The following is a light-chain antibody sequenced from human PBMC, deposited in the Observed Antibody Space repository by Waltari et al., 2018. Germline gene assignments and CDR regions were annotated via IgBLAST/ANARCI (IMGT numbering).Light chain of an antibody. CDR2: DAS. V-gene: IGKV1-5*01. Sequence: DIQMTQSPSTVSASLVDRVTITCRASQNLNTFLSWYQQKPGAVPNLLIYDASTLERGVPSRFSGSGSGTHFTLTISGLQPDDFATYYCQQYYDYPINFGQGTRL. CDR3: QQYYDYPIN. J-gene: IGKJ5*01. CDR1: QNLNTF.